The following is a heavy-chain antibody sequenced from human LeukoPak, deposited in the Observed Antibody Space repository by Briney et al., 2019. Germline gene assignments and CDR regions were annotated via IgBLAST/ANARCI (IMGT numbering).Heavy chain of an antibody. CDR3: ARGVYYDFWRGYYQGSVFYFDY. CDR2: MNPNSGNT. D-gene: IGHD3-3*01. Sequence: ASVKVSCKASGYTFTSYDINWVRQATGQGLEWMGWMNPNSGNTGYAQKFQGRVTMTRNTSISTAYMELSSLRSEDTAVYYCARGVYYDFWRGYYQGSVFYFDYWGQGTLVTVSS. J-gene: IGHJ4*02. CDR1: GYTFTSYD. V-gene: IGHV1-8*01.